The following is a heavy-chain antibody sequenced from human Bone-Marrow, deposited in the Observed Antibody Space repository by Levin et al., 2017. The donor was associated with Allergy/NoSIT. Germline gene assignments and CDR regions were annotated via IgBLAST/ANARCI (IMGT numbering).Heavy chain of an antibody. J-gene: IGHJ4*02. D-gene: IGHD4-17*01. CDR1: GFTFSSYA. CDR3: GRGGHYGDYIAY. CDR2: ISSYGGST. V-gene: IGHV3-64*02. Sequence: GGSLRLSCPASGFTFSSYAMFWVRQAPGKGLEYVSTISSYGGSTYYADSVKGRFTISRDNSKNTLYLQMGSLSAEDMAVYYCGRGGHYGDYIAYWGQGTLVTVSS.